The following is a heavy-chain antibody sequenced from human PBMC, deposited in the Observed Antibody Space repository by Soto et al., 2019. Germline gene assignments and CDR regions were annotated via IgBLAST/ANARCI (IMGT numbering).Heavy chain of an antibody. CDR2: IWCDGSNK. Sequence: SGGSLRLSCAASGFTFSSYGMHWVRQAPGKGLEWVAVIWCDGSNKYYADSVKGRFTISRDNSKNTLYLQMNSLRAEDAAVYYCARATDDIVVVVAPDYWGQGTLVTVSS. D-gene: IGHD2-15*01. CDR3: ARATDDIVVVVAPDY. V-gene: IGHV3-33*01. J-gene: IGHJ4*02. CDR1: GFTFSSYG.